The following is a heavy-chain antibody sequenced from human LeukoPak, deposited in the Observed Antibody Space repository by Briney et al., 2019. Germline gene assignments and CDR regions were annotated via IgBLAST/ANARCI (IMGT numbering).Heavy chain of an antibody. V-gene: IGHV3-53*01. CDR3: ARGRGYRDYDRPLDY. Sequence: TGGSLRLSCAASGFTVSSNYMNWVRQAPGKGLEWVSVITSGGNTYYADSVKGQFTTSRDNSKNTLYVQMNSLRAEDTAIYYCARGRGYRDYDRPLDYWGQGTLVTVSS. CDR2: ITSGGNT. CDR1: GFTVSSNY. D-gene: IGHD5-12*01. J-gene: IGHJ4*02.